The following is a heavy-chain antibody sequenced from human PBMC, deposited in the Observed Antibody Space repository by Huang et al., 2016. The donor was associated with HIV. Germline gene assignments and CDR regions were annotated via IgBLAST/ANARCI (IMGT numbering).Heavy chain of an antibody. CDR1: GFIFSSYG. J-gene: IGHJ4*02. CDR3: AKDHVAAVAGRRGWGFDY. D-gene: IGHD6-19*01. Sequence: QVQLVESGGGVVQPGRSLRLSCAASGFIFSSYGLHWVRQGPGKGREGVAVISYDGINKYYPDSVNGRSTISRDNSKNTVYLQMNSLRAEDTAVYYCAKDHVAAVAGRRGWGFDYWGQGTLVTVSS. CDR2: ISYDGINK. V-gene: IGHV3-30*18.